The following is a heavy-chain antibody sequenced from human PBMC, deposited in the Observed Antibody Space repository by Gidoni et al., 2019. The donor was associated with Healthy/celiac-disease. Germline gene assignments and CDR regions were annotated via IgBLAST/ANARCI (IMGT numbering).Heavy chain of an antibody. J-gene: IGHJ4*02. Sequence: QVQLQESGPGLVKPSQTLSLTCTVSGGSISSGSYYWSWIRQPAGKGLEWIGRIYTSGSTNYNPSLKSRVTISVDTSKNQFSLKLSSVTAADTAVYYCARGADYYDSSGPFFDYWGQGTLVTVSS. V-gene: IGHV4-61*02. CDR1: GGSISSGSYY. D-gene: IGHD3-22*01. CDR3: ARGADYYDSSGPFFDY. CDR2: IYTSGST.